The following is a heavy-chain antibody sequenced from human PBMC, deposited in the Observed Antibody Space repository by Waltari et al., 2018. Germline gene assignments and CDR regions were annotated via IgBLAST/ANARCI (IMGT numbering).Heavy chain of an antibody. CDR2: ISAGNGNT. J-gene: IGHJ4*02. Sequence: QVPLVQSGAEGRKPGASVQVSYKASGYTFTRFALHGFRQAPGQRLEWMGWISAGNGNTKYSQKFQGRVTITRDTAASTAYMELSSLRSKDTAVHYCARGDYSNYELDYWGQGTLVTVSS. CDR1: GYTFTRFA. D-gene: IGHD4-4*01. V-gene: IGHV1-3*01. CDR3: ARGDYSNYELDY.